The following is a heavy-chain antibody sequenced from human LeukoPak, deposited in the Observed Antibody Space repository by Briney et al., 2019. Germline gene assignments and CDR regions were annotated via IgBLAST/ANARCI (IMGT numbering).Heavy chain of an antibody. V-gene: IGHV4-39*07. Sequence: SETLSLTCTVSGDSISSSSYYWGWIRQPPGKGLEWIGSIYYSGSTSYNPSLKSRVTISLDTSKNQFCLKLTSVTAADTAVYYCARKGYSISWYSPWGQGTLVTVSS. CDR1: GDSISSSSYY. D-gene: IGHD6-13*01. J-gene: IGHJ5*02. CDR3: ARKGYSISWYSP. CDR2: IYYSGST.